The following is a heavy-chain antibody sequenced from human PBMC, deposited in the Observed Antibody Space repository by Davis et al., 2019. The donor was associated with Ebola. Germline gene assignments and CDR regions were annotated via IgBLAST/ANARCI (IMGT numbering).Heavy chain of an antibody. V-gene: IGHV4-34*01. CDR3: ASCYPLGVTGIAARPGWFDP. Sequence: PSETLSLTCAVYGGSFSGYYWSWIRQPPGKGLEWIGEINHSGSTNYNPSLKSRVTISVDTSKNQFSLKLSSVTAADTAVYYCASCYPLGVTGIAARPGWFDPWGQGTLVTVSS. CDR1: GGSFSGYY. D-gene: IGHD6-6*01. J-gene: IGHJ5*02. CDR2: INHSGST.